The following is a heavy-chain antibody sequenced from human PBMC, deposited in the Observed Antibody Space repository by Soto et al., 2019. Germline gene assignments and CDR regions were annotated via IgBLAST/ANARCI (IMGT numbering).Heavy chain of an antibody. J-gene: IGHJ4*02. CDR2: INHSGST. Sequence: QVQLQQWGAGLLKPSETLSLTCAVYSGSFSGYYWSWIRQSPGKGLEWIGEINHSGSTNCNPSLKSRVTISVDTSKNRISLKLSSVTAADTAVYYCARGGGSGWYVDYWGQGTLVTVSS. CDR1: SGSFSGYY. D-gene: IGHD6-19*01. CDR3: ARGGGSGWYVDY. V-gene: IGHV4-34*01.